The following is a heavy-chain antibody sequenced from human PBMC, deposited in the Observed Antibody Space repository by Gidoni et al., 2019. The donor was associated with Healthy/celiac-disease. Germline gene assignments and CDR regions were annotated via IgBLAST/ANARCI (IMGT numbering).Heavy chain of an antibody. CDR2: IDWDDDK. CDR3: ARILGQQLAKTRGGNYYYYYGMDV. J-gene: IGHJ6*02. Sequence: QVTLRESGPALVKPTQTLTLTCTFSGFSLSTSGMCVSWIRQPPGKALEWLARIDWDDDKYYSTSLKTRLTISKDTSKNQVVLTMTNMDPVDTATYYCARILGQQLAKTRGGNYYYYYGMDVWGQGTTVTVSS. V-gene: IGHV2-70*15. CDR1: GFSLSTSGMC. D-gene: IGHD6-13*01.